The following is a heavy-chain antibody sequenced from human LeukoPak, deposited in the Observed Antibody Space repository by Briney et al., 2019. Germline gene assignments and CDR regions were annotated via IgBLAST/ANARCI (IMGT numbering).Heavy chain of an antibody. CDR3: AREGYSSSPYYFDY. Sequence: SETLSLTCTVSGGSISSGSYYWSWIRQPAGTGLEWIGRIYTSGSTNYNPSLKSRVTISVDTSKNQFSLKLSSVTAADTAVYYCAREGYSSSPYYFDYWGQGTLVTVSS. CDR1: GGSISSGSYY. J-gene: IGHJ4*02. D-gene: IGHD6-13*01. V-gene: IGHV4-61*02. CDR2: IYTSGST.